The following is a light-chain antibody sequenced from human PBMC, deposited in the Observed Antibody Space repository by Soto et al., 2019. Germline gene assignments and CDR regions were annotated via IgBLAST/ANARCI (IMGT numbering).Light chain of an antibody. Sequence: EIVLTQSPATLSLSPGERVTLSCRASQSISSYLAWYQQKPGQAPRLLVYDTSRRATGIPGRFSGSGSGTDFTLTISSLEPEDFAVYYCQQRSSWPRTFGRGTKVEIK. CDR2: DTS. CDR1: QSISSY. J-gene: IGKJ1*01. V-gene: IGKV3-11*01. CDR3: QQRSSWPRT.